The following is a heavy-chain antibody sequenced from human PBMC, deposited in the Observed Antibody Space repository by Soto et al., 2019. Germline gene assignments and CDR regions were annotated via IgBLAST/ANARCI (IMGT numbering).Heavy chain of an antibody. CDR3: AKDVVVGATTGLGDYYYYYGMDV. Sequence: GGSLRLSCAASGFTFSSYGMHWVRQAPGKGLEWVAVISYDGSNKYYADSVKGRFTISRDNSKNTLYLQMHSLRAEDTAVYYCAKDVVVGATTGLGDYYYYYGMDVWGQGTTVTVSS. CDR2: ISYDGSNK. CDR1: GFTFSSYG. J-gene: IGHJ6*02. D-gene: IGHD1-26*01. V-gene: IGHV3-30*18.